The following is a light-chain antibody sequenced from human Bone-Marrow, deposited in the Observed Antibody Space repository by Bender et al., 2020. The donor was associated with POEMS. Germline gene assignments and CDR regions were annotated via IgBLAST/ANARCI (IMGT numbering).Light chain of an antibody. V-gene: IGLV1-36*01. CDR3: VGWDAILSGYV. Sequence: QSVVTQPPSLSEAPRQRVTISCSGSSSNIGNHGVNWYQQLPGEAPKLLIYKNDQRPSGVPDRFSGSKSGTTASLAIRWLRSEDGADYYCVGWDAILSGYVFGTGTLVTVL. CDR2: KND. J-gene: IGLJ1*01. CDR1: SSNIGNHG.